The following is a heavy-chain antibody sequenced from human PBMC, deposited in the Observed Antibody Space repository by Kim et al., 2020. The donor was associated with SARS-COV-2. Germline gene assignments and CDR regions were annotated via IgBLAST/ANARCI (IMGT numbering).Heavy chain of an antibody. Sequence: NYTPSLRSRVTISVDTSKNQFSLKLSSVTAADTAVYYCAREGIVGATGYYWGQGTLVTVSS. J-gene: IGHJ4*02. V-gene: IGHV4-34*01. D-gene: IGHD1-26*01. CDR3: AREGIVGATGYY.